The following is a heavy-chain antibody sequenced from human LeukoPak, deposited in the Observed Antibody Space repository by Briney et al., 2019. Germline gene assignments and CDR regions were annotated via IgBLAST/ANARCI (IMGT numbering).Heavy chain of an antibody. CDR2: INPNSGGT. V-gene: IGHV1-2*02. CDR3: ARSYPTYSRPLTRFDP. J-gene: IGHJ5*02. Sequence: ASVKVSCKASGYTFTGYYMHWVRQAPGQGLEWMGWINPNSGGTNYAQKFQGRVTMTRDTSISTAYMELSRLRSDDTAVYYCARSYPTYSRPLTRFDPWGHASLVIVSS. CDR1: GYTFTGYY. D-gene: IGHD6-13*01.